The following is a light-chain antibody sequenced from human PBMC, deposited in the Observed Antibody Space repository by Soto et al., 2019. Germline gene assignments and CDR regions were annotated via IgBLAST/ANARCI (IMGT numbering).Light chain of an antibody. CDR1: QSVSSSF. CDR2: SAS. Sequence: EIVLTQSPGTLSLSPGERATLSCRASQSVSSSFLAWYQQKPGQAPRLLIYSASSKATSIPDRFSGSGSGTDFSLTISRLEPEDFAVYYCLHYDNSPLYTFGQGTKLEIK. CDR3: LHYDNSPLYT. J-gene: IGKJ2*01. V-gene: IGKV3-20*01.